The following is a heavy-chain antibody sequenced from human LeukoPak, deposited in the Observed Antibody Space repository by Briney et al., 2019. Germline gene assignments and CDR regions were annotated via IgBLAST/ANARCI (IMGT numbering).Heavy chain of an antibody. CDR2: IKSKTDGGTT. Sequence: GGSLRLSCAASGFTFSNAWMSWVRQAPGKGLEWVGRIKSKTDGGTTDYAAPVKGRFTISRDDSKNALYLQMNSLKTEDTAVYYCTTDRTTVTSFDYWGQGTLVTVSS. CDR1: GFTFSNAW. V-gene: IGHV3-15*01. J-gene: IGHJ4*02. D-gene: IGHD4-17*01. CDR3: TTDRTTVTSFDY.